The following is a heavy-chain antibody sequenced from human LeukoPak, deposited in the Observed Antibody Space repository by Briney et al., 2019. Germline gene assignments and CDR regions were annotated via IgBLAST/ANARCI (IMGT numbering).Heavy chain of an antibody. Sequence: ASVKVSCKASGYTFTSYGISWVRQAPGQGLEWMGWISAYNGNTNYAQKLQGRVTMTTDTFTSTAYMELRSLRSDDTAVYYCASHTKQWEQNAFDIWGQGTMVTVSS. V-gene: IGHV1-18*01. CDR2: ISAYNGNT. D-gene: IGHD1-26*01. J-gene: IGHJ3*02. CDR1: GYTFTSYG. CDR3: ASHTKQWEQNAFDI.